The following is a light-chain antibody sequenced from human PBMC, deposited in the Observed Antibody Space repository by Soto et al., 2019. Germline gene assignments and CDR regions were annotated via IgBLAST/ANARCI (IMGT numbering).Light chain of an antibody. V-gene: IGKV3-15*01. Sequence: EVVMTQSPAILSVSPGERVALSCRAIQSVSINLSWIQQKPGQGPRLLIIGASTRATGVPDSFSGSGSGTEFALTIDSLQSDDFATYYCQQYDKSPPWTFGQGTKVE. J-gene: IGKJ1*01. CDR2: GAS. CDR1: QSVSIN. CDR3: QQYDKSPPWT.